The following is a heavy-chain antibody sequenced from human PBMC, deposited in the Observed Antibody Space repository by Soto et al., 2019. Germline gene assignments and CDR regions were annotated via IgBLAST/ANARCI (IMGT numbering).Heavy chain of an antibody. J-gene: IGHJ6*02. CDR2: IIPVFGLV. Sequence: QVHLLLQAGAEVKKPGSSVKVSCKASAGTPSNSAISWVRQAPGQGLERMGGIIPVFGLVKYAQNFQGRVTITADESTNTAYMELSSLRPEDTAVYYCAGGRIVVVGSRAYYGMDVWGQGTTVTVSS. CDR1: AGTPSNSA. D-gene: IGHD3-22*01. V-gene: IGHV1-69*01. CDR3: AGGRIVVVGSRAYYGMDV.